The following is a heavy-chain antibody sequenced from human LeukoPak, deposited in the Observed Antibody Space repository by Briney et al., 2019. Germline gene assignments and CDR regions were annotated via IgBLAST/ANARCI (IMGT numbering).Heavy chain of an antibody. CDR1: GYTFTGYY. J-gene: IGHJ4*02. Sequence: ASVKVSRKASGYTFTGYYMHWVRQAPGQGLEWMGRINPNSGGTNYAQKFQGRVTMIRDTSISTAYMELSRLRSDDTAVYYCARGRSVTGDLDYWGQGTLVTVSS. CDR2: INPNSGGT. CDR3: ARGRSVTGDLDY. V-gene: IGHV1-2*06. D-gene: IGHD7-27*01.